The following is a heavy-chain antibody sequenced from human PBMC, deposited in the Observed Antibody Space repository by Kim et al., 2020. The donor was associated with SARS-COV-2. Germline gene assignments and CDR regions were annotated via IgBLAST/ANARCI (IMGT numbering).Heavy chain of an antibody. CDR2: INHSGST. CDR3: ARATRQWLVNYYYYCMDV. J-gene: IGHJ6*03. V-gene: IGHV4-34*01. CDR1: GGSFSGYY. Sequence: SETLSLTCAVYGGSFSGYYWSWIRQPPGKGLEWIGEINHSGSTNYNPSLKSRVTISVDTSKNQFSLKMSSVTAADTAVYYCARATRQWLVNYYYYCMDVWGKGTTVTVSS. D-gene: IGHD6-19*01.